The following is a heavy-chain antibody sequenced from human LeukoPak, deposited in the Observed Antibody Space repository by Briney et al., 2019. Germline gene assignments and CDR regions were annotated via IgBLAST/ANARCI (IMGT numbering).Heavy chain of an antibody. J-gene: IGHJ6*02. V-gene: IGHV1-8*01. CDR2: MNPNSGNT. CDR3: ARGRSLYYDFWSGYIQDYYYYYGMDV. D-gene: IGHD3-3*01. CDR1: GYTFTSYD. Sequence: GASVKVSCKASGYTFTSYDINWVRQATGQGLEWMGWMNPNSGNTGYAQKFQGRVTMTRNTSISTAYMELSSLRSEDTAAYYCARGRSLYYDFWSGYIQDYYYYYGMDVWGQGTTVTVSS.